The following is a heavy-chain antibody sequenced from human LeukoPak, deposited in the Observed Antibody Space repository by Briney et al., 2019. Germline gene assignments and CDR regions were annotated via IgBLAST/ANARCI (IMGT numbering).Heavy chain of an antibody. V-gene: IGHV3-53*01. Sequence: GGSLRLSCAASGFTVSSNYMSWVRQAPGKGLEWVSVIYSGGSTCYADSVKGRFTISRDNSKNTLYLQMNSLRAEDTAVYYCARSLAAYDAFDIWGQGTMVTVSS. J-gene: IGHJ3*02. CDR1: GFTVSSNY. CDR2: IYSGGST. D-gene: IGHD2-21*01. CDR3: ARSLAAYDAFDI.